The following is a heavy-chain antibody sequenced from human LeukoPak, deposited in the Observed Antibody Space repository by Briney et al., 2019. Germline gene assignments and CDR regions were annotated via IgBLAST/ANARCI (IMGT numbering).Heavy chain of an antibody. CDR1: GFTFSNAW. V-gene: IGHV3-15*01. Sequence: GGSRRLSGAASGFTFSNAWMSWFRKAPGKGLKWVGRIKGKTDGGTTDYAAPVKGRFTISRDDSKNTLYLQMNSLKTEDTAVYYCTMNYRPDPWGQGTLVTVSS. CDR3: TMNYRPDP. D-gene: IGHD1-7*01. CDR2: IKGKTDGGTT. J-gene: IGHJ5*02.